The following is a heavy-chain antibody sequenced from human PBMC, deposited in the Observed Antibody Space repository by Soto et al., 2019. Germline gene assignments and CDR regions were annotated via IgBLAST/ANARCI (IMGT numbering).Heavy chain of an antibody. Sequence: ASVKVSCKASGYTFTGYYIHWVRQAPGQGLEWMGWINPNSGGTNYAQKFQGRVTMTRDTSISTAYMELSRLRSDDTAVYYCARGPYRFVKLSPVPFDYWGQGTLVTVSS. D-gene: IGHD3-16*02. J-gene: IGHJ4*02. V-gene: IGHV1-2*02. CDR2: INPNSGGT. CDR3: ARGPYRFVKLSPVPFDY. CDR1: GYTFTGYY.